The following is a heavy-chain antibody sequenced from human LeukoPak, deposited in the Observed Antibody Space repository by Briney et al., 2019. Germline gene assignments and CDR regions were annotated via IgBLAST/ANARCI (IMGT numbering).Heavy chain of an antibody. J-gene: IGHJ4*02. CDR3: ARGRGMVTGTLPLDY. D-gene: IGHD2-21*02. CDR1: GGSISSYY. CDR2: IHTSWSA. Sequence: PSETLSLTCTVSGGSISSYYWSWIRQPAPTGLDWVGLIHTSWSAIHNLPPNRRVTMSVDTSKNQFSLQLNSVTAADTAVYYCARGRGMVTGTLPLDYWGRGTLVTVSA. V-gene: IGHV4-4*07.